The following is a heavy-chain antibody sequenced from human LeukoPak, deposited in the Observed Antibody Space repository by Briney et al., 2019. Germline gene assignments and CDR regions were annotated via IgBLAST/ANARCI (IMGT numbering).Heavy chain of an antibody. V-gene: IGHV1-69*04. CDR2: IIPIFGIA. CDR1: RGTFSRYA. Sequence: SVKVSCKASRGTFSRYAISWVRQAPGQGVEWMGRIIPIFGIANYAQKFQGRVTITADKSTSTDYMEQSSLRSEDTAVYYCARRGEHYYDSSENGMDVWGQGTTVTLSS. CDR3: ARRGEHYYDSSENGMDV. D-gene: IGHD3-22*01. J-gene: IGHJ6*02.